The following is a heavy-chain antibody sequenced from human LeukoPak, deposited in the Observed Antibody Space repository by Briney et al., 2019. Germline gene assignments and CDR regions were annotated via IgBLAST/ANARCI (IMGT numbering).Heavy chain of an antibody. V-gene: IGHV3-74*01. CDR2: INSDGSST. D-gene: IGHD3-22*01. CDR1: GFTFSSYW. J-gene: IGHJ5*01. Sequence: PGGSLRLSCAASGFTFSSYWMHWVRQAPGKGLVWVSRINSDGSSTTYADPVKGRFTISRDNAKNTLYLQMNSLRAEDTAVYYCARYYYDSSGLNWFDSWGQGTLGTVSS. CDR3: ARYYYDSSGLNWFDS.